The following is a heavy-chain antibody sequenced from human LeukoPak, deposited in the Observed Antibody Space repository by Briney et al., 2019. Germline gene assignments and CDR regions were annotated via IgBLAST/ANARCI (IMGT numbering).Heavy chain of an antibody. CDR1: GGSISSSSYY. D-gene: IGHD6-19*01. V-gene: IGHV4-39*07. Sequence: SETLSLTCTVSGGSISSSSYYWGWIRQPPGKGLEWIGSIYYSGSTYYNPSLKSRVTISVDTSKNQFSLKLSSVTAADTAVYYCASEGSGWKSFDPWGQGTLVTVSS. CDR2: IYYSGST. J-gene: IGHJ5*02. CDR3: ASEGSGWKSFDP.